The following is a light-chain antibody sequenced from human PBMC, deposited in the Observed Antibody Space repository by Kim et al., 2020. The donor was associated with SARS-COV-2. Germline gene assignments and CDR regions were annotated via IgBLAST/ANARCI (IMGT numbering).Light chain of an antibody. CDR3: QQFDTLPLT. Sequence: AYVRDRVTITCRASHDINIFLNWFQQKPGEAPKLLISDASSLETGLPSRFSGSGSGTYFTFTISSLQPGDVATYYCQQFDTLPLTFGGGTKVDIK. V-gene: IGKV1-33*01. CDR2: DAS. J-gene: IGKJ4*01. CDR1: HDINIF.